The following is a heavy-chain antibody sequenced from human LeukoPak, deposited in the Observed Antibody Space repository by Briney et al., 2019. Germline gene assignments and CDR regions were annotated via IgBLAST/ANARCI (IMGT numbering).Heavy chain of an antibody. D-gene: IGHD4-17*01. V-gene: IGHV3-23*01. J-gene: IGHJ4*02. Sequence: PGGSLRLSCAASGFTFNNYAMSWVRRAPGKGLEWVSAISSSGSSTYYADSVKGRFTISRDHSKNTLYLQMNSLRAEDTAAYYCARGAYGDYDYWGQGTLVTVSS. CDR1: GFTFNNYA. CDR2: ISSSGSST. CDR3: ARGAYGDYDY.